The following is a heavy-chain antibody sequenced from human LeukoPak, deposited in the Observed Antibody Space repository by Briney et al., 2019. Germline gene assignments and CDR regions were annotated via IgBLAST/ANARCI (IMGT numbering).Heavy chain of an antibody. D-gene: IGHD4-17*01. J-gene: IGHJ1*01. CDR1: GFTFSSHG. Sequence: GGSLRLSCAASGFTFSSHGMQWVRQAPGKGLEWVAVISYDGGTKYYADSVKGRFTISRDNSKSTLFLQMNSLRAEDTAVYYCAKERGIRSYGAYFPHWGQGTLVTVSS. V-gene: IGHV3-30*18. CDR3: AKERGIRSYGAYFPH. CDR2: ISYDGGTK.